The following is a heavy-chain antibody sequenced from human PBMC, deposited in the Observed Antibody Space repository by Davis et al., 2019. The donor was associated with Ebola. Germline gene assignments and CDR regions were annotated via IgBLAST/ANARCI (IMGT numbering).Heavy chain of an antibody. Sequence: SVKVSCKASGYTFTGYYMHWVRQAPGQGLEWMGGIIPIFGTANYAQKFQGRVTITADESTSTAYMELSSLRSEDTAVYYCARGILGTNLFDHWGQGTLVTVSS. D-gene: IGHD1-26*01. CDR3: ARGILGTNLFDH. V-gene: IGHV1-69*13. CDR1: GYTFTGYY. CDR2: IIPIFGTA. J-gene: IGHJ4*02.